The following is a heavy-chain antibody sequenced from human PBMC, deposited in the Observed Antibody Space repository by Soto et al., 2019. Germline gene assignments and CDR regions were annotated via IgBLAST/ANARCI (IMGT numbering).Heavy chain of an antibody. CDR1: GFSLSTSGVG. D-gene: IGHD3-10*01. V-gene: IGHV2-5*02. CDR2: IYWDDDK. Sequence: QITLKESGPTLVKPTQTLTLTCTFSGFSLSTSGVGVGWIRQPPGKALEWLALIYWDDDKRYNPSLKSRLTITKDTSKNQVVLTMTNMDPVDTATYYCAHRDYYGSGSINWGQGTMVTVSS. J-gene: IGHJ3*01. CDR3: AHRDYYGSGSIN.